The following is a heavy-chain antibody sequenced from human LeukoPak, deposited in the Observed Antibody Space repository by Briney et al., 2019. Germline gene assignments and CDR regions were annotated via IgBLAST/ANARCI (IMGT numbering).Heavy chain of an antibody. J-gene: IGHJ4*02. CDR2: ISGSA. Sequence: GGSLRLSCAASGFPFRSYAMTWVRQAPGKGLEWVSTISGSAYYADSVKGRFTISRDNSKNTLYLQMNSLRVEGSAVYYCAKDYSGSYTNLDYWGQGTLVTVST. V-gene: IGHV3-23*01. CDR3: AKDYSGSYTNLDY. CDR1: GFPFRSYA. D-gene: IGHD1-26*01.